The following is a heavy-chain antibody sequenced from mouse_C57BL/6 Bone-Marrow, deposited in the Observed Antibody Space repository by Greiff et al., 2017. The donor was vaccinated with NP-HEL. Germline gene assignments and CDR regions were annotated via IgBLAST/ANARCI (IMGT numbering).Heavy chain of an antibody. V-gene: IGHV5-9*01. CDR2: ISGGGGNT. J-gene: IGHJ3*01. CDR3: ARLDYDWFAY. D-gene: IGHD2-4*01. Sequence: EVQLVESGGGLVKPGGSLKLSCAASGFTFSSYTMSWVRQTPEKRLEWVATISGGGGNTYYPDSVKGRFPISRDNAKNTLYLQMSSLRSEDTALYYFARLDYDWFAYWGQGTLVTVSA. CDR1: GFTFSSYT.